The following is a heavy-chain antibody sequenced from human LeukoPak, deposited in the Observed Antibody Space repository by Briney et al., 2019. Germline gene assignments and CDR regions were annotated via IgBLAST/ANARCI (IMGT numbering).Heavy chain of an antibody. CDR1: GGSFSGYY. CDR2: INHSGST. CDR3: ARLYDFWSGHYQNDAFDI. D-gene: IGHD3-3*01. J-gene: IGHJ3*02. Sequence: SETLSLTCAVYGGSFSGYYWSWIRQPPGKGLEWIGEINHSGSTNCNPSLKSRVTISVDTSKNQFSLKLSSVTAADTAVYYCARLYDFWSGHYQNDAFDIWGQGTMVTVSS. V-gene: IGHV4-34*01.